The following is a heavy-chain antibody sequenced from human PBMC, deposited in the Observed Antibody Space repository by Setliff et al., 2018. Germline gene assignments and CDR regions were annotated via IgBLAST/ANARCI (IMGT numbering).Heavy chain of an antibody. Sequence: SETLSLTCAFYGGSFSGYYWSWIRQPPGKGLEWIGEINHSGSTNYNPSLKSRVTISVDTSKNQFSLKLSSVTAADTAVYYCARRYNFWSGYLDYWGQGTLVTVSS. CDR3: ARRYNFWSGYLDY. CDR2: INHSGST. J-gene: IGHJ4*02. D-gene: IGHD3-3*01. CDR1: GGSFSGYY. V-gene: IGHV4-34*01.